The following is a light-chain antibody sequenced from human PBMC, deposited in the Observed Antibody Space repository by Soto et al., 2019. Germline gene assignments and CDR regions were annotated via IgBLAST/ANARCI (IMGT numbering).Light chain of an antibody. V-gene: IGKV4-1*01. CDR1: QSVLYSSNNKNY. Sequence: DIVMTQSPDSLAVSLGERATINCKSSQSVLYSSNNKNYLAWYQQRPGQPPKLLIYWASTRESGVPDRFSGSGSGTDFTLTITSLQAEDVAVYYCQQYESTPHTFGKGTKLEIK. CDR2: WAS. J-gene: IGKJ2*01. CDR3: QQYESTPHT.